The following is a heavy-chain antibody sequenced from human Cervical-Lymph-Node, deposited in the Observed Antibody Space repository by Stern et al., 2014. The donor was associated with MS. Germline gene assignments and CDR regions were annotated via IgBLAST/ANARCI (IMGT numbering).Heavy chain of an antibody. Sequence: VQLVESGAEVKKPGASVKVSCKASGYPLSNYVFSWVRQAPGQGLEWMGWISANDGHTNYAQTFQGRVTMTTDTSASTADMELRSLRFDDTAMYYCARGHAFDFWGQGTKVTVSA. CDR2: ISANDGHT. V-gene: IGHV1-18*01. J-gene: IGHJ3*01. CDR1: GYPLSNYV. CDR3: ARGHAFDF.